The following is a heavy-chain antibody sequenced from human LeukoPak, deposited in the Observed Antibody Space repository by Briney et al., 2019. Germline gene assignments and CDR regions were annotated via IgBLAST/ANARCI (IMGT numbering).Heavy chain of an antibody. V-gene: IGHV1-18*01. CDR2: ISAYNGNT. J-gene: IGHJ6*03. CDR1: GYTFTSYG. D-gene: IGHD2-15*01. Sequence: GASVKVSCKASGYTFTSYGISWVRQAPGQGLEWMGWISAYNGNTNYAQKLQGRVTMTTDTSTSTAYMELSRLRSDDTAVYYCARMVEKRTRDYYHYYMDVWGKGTTVSVSS. CDR3: ARMVEKRTRDYYHYYMDV.